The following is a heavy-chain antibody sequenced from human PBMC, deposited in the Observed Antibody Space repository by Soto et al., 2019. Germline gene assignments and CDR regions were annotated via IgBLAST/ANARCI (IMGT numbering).Heavy chain of an antibody. CDR2: IIPIFGTA. V-gene: IGHV1-69*13. J-gene: IGHJ6*02. Sequence: ASVKVSCKASGGTFSSYAISWVRQAPGQGLEWMGGIIPIFGTANYAQKLQGRVTITADESTSTAYMELSSLRSEDTAVYYCASRGCSGGSCYRITYYYYYGMDVWGQGTTVPVSS. D-gene: IGHD2-15*01. CDR3: ASRGCSGGSCYRITYYYYYGMDV. CDR1: GGTFSSYA.